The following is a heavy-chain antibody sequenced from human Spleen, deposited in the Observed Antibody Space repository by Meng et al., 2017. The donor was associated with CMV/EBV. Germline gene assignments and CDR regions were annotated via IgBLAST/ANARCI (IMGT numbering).Heavy chain of an antibody. J-gene: IGHJ4*02. D-gene: IGHD3-9*01. CDR1: YY. CDR3: AREGRYYDILTGYYPPVQPPDY. V-gene: IGHV1-46*01. Sequence: YYMHWVRQAPEQGLEWMVIIDPSGGSTSYAQKFQGRVTMTRDTSTSTVYMELSSLRSEDTAVYYCAREGRYYDILTGYYPPVQPPDYWGQGTLVTVSS. CDR2: IDPSGGST.